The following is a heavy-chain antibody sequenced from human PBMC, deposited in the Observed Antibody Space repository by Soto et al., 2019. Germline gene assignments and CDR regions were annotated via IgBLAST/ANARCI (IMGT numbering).Heavy chain of an antibody. CDR1: GFTFSNYA. D-gene: IGHD6-13*01. J-gene: IGHJ4*02. V-gene: IGHV3-23*01. CDR2: ILGRGDT. Sequence: EVQLFESGGGLVQSEGSLRLSCAASGFTFSNYAMTWVRQAPGKGLEWVSTILGRGDTYYTDSVKGRFSISRDNSKNTLYLQMNSLRAEDTAVYYCAKDWYDYWGQGTLVTVSS. CDR3: AKDWYDY.